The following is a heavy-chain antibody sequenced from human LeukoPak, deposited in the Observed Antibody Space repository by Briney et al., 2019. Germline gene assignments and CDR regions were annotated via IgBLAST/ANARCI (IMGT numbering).Heavy chain of an antibody. Sequence: PGGSLRLSCAAPGFTVSSNYMSWVRQAPGKGLEWVSVIYSGGSTYYADSVKGRFTISRDNSKNTLYLQMNSLRAEDTAVYYCARERGSGSYYYDYWGQGTLVTVSS. V-gene: IGHV3-66*01. CDR2: IYSGGST. CDR1: GFTVSSNY. CDR3: ARERGSGSYYYDY. J-gene: IGHJ4*02. D-gene: IGHD1-26*01.